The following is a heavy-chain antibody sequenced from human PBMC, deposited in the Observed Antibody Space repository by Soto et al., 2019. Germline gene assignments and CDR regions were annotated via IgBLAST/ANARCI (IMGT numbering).Heavy chain of an antibody. J-gene: IGHJ4*02. V-gene: IGHV1-3*01. D-gene: IGHD6-6*01. Sequence: ASVKVSCQSSGYTFTSYVMHSVRQAPGQRLEWMGWINAGNGNTKYSQKFQGRVTITRDTSASTAYMELRSLRSDDTAVYYCARGDSSSSGYFDYWGQGTLVTVSS. CDR1: GYTFTSYV. CDR2: INAGNGNT. CDR3: ARGDSSSSGYFDY.